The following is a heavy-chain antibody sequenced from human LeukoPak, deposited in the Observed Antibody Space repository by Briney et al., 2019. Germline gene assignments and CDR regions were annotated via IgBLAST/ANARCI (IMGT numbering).Heavy chain of an antibody. J-gene: IGHJ3*02. D-gene: IGHD3-22*01. CDR1: GYTFTGYY. CDR3: ARHYYDSSGPHAFDI. V-gene: IGHV1-2*02. Sequence: ASVKVSCKASGYTFTGYYMHWVRQAPGQGLEWMGWINPNSGGTSYAQKFQGRVTMTRDTSISTAYMELSRLRSDDTAVYYCARHYYDSSGPHAFDIWGQGTMVTVSS. CDR2: INPNSGGT.